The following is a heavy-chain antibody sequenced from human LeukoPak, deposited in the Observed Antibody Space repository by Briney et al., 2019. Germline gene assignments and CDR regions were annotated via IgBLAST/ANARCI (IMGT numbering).Heavy chain of an antibody. J-gene: IGHJ4*02. V-gene: IGHV3-21*01. D-gene: IGHD2-15*01. CDR2: ISSSSSYI. CDR3: ASGFGGSCYYFDY. Sequence: GGSLRLSCAASGFTFSSYSMNWVRQAPGKGLEWVSSISSSSSYIYYADSVKGRFTISGDNAKNSLYLQMNSLRAEDTAVYYCASGFGGSCYYFDYWGQGTLVTVSS. CDR1: GFTFSSYS.